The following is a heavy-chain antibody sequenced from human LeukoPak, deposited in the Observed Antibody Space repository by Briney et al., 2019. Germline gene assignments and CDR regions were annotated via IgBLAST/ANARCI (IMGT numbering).Heavy chain of an antibody. V-gene: IGHV3-74*01. J-gene: IGHJ1*01. D-gene: IGHD3-22*01. CDR1: GFTFSSCW. CDR2: IKSDGST. CDR3: ARAPSEIGGYYPEYFRH. Sequence: GGSLRLSCAASGFTFSSCWMHWVRQAPGKGLVWVSRIKSDGSTRYADSVKGRFTISRDNAKNTVSLQMNSLRAEDTGVYYCARAPSEIGGYYPEYFRHWGQGTLFTVSP.